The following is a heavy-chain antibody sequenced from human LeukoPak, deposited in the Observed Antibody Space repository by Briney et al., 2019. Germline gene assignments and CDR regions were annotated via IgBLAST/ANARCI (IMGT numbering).Heavy chain of an antibody. CDR2: MNPNSGNT. D-gene: IGHD5-18*01. Sequence: GASVKVSCTASGYTFTSYDINWVRQATGQGLEWMGWMNPNSGNTGYAQKFQGRVTITRNTSISTAYMELSSLRSEDTAVYYCARALYSYEDLDYWGQGTLVTVSS. J-gene: IGHJ4*02. CDR3: ARALYSYEDLDY. CDR1: GYTFTSYD. V-gene: IGHV1-8*03.